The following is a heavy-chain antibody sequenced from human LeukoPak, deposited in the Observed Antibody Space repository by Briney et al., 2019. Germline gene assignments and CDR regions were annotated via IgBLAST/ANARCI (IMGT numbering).Heavy chain of an antibody. CDR3: AKVLGYGDSSYWYFDL. CDR1: GFTFNYYA. D-gene: IGHD3-22*01. CDR2: ISANGDTT. V-gene: IGHV3-23*01. J-gene: IGHJ2*01. Sequence: GGSLRLSCAASGFTFNYYAMTWVRQAPGKGLEWVSTISANGDTTYYADSVKGRFTVSRDSSENTLYMQMNSLRAEDTAVYYCAKVLGYGDSSYWYFDLWGRGTLVTVSS.